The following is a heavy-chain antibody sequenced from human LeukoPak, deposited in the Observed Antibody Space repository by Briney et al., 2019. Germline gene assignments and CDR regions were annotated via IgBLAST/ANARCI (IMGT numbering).Heavy chain of an antibody. CDR1: GFTFSSYG. Sequence: PGRSLRLSCAASGFTFSSYGMHWVRQAPGKGLEWVAVIWYDGSNKYYADSVKGRFTISRDNSKNTLYLQMNSLRAEDTAVYYCARDSAPFDDILTGYNYYYGMDVWGKGTTVTVSS. V-gene: IGHV3-33*08. J-gene: IGHJ6*04. D-gene: IGHD3-9*01. CDR2: IWYDGSNK. CDR3: ARDSAPFDDILTGYNYYYGMDV.